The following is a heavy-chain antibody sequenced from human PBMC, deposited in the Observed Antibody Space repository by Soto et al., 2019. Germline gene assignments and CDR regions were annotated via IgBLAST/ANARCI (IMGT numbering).Heavy chain of an antibody. V-gene: IGHV1-18*01. J-gene: IGHJ4*02. CDR1: GYTFTSYG. CDR2: ISAYNGNT. D-gene: IGHD3-22*01. CDR3: ARDHFAYYDSSGYYYYDY. Sequence: ASVKVSCKASGYTFTSYGISWVRQAPGQGLEWMGWISAYNGNTNYAQKLQGRVTMTTDTSTSTAYMELRSLRSDDTAVYYCARDHFAYYDSSGYYYYDYWGQGTLVTVSS.